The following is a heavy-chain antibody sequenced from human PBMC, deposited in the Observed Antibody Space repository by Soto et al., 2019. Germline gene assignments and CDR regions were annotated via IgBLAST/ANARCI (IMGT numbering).Heavy chain of an antibody. CDR2: ISGGSSRI. J-gene: IGHJ6*02. D-gene: IGHD4-17*01. CDR3: ARVIYGDWSTIKDYYYYAMDV. CDR1: GFSFSTYD. Sequence: GGSLRLSCAASGFSFSTYDMNWVRQAPGKGLEWVSYISGGSSRIFYADSVKGRFTISRDNAKNSLYLQMNSLRDEDTGVYYCARVIYGDWSTIKDYYYYAMDVWGQGTTVTVSS. V-gene: IGHV3-48*02.